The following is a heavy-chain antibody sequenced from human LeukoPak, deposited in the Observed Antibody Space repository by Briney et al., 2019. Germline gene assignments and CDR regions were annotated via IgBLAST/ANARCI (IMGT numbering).Heavy chain of an antibody. D-gene: IGHD5-12*01. CDR3: ARHEYSAYDPFDY. J-gene: IGHJ4*02. CDR1: DGSFSTYY. V-gene: IGHV4-59*08. CDR2: IHCSGST. Sequence: SETLSLTCAVSDGSFSTYYWSWIRQPPGKGLEWIGYIHCSGSTNYNPSLKSRVTLSVDTSKKQFSLKLSSVTATDTAVYYCARHEYSAYDPFDYWGQGTLVTVSS.